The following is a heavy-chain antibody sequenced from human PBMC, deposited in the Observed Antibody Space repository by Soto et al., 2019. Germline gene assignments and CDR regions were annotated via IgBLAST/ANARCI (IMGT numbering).Heavy chain of an antibody. CDR1: GFTFDDYS. D-gene: IGHD3-10*01. J-gene: IGHJ4*02. Sequence: EVQLVESGGLVVKPGGSLRLSCAASGFTFDDYSMHWVRHVPRKGLEWVALITWDGGATYYADSVKGRFTISRDNGRKSLYLQMDSLTTEDTALYYCAKGAGAGDFDYWGQGTQVTVSS. CDR2: ITWDGGAT. V-gene: IGHV3-43*01. CDR3: AKGAGAGDFDY.